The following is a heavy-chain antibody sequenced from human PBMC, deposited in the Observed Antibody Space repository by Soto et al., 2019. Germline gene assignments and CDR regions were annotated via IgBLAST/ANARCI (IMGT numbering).Heavy chain of an antibody. D-gene: IGHD5-12*01. CDR1: GGSISSSSYY. V-gene: IGHV4-39*01. Sequence: PSETLSLTCTVSGGSISSSSYYWNWIRQPPGKGLEWIGSVYYSGTTYYNPSLKRRVTISVDTYNQFSLKLSSVTAADTAFYYCARRPMVGPLAANAFDIWGQGTMVTVSS. J-gene: IGHJ3*02. CDR3: ARRPMVGPLAANAFDI. CDR2: VYYSGTT.